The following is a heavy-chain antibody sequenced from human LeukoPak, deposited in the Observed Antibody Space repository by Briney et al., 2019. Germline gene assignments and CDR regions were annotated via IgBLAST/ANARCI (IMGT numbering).Heavy chain of an antibody. J-gene: IGHJ6*03. D-gene: IGHD2-2*01. CDR2: INHSGST. CDR3: ARGFEIPAGISYYYMDG. Sequence: SETLSLTCAVYGGSFSGYYWSWIRQPPGKGLEWIAEINHSGSTNYNPSLKSRVTISVDTSKNQFSLKLSSVTAADTAVYYCARGFEIPAGISYYYMDGWGKGTTVTVSS. V-gene: IGHV4-34*01. CDR1: GGSFSGYY.